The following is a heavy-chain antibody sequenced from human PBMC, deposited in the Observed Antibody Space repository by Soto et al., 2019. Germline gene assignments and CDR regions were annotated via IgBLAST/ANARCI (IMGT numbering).Heavy chain of an antibody. V-gene: IGHV1-69*13. CDR3: ARVLYSSGWLTLLGY. Sequence: GASVKVSCKASGYSFTRYYIHWVRQAPGRGLEWMGGIIPIFGTANYAQKFQGRVTITADESTSTAYMELSSLRSEDTAVYYCARVLYSSGWLTLLGYWGQGTLVTVSS. J-gene: IGHJ4*02. D-gene: IGHD6-19*01. CDR1: GYSFTRYY. CDR2: IIPIFGTA.